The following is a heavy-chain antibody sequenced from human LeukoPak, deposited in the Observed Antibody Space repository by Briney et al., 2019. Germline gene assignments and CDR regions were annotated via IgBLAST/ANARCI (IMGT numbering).Heavy chain of an antibody. CDR1: GGSISSGGYS. CDR2: IYHSGST. J-gene: IGHJ5*02. V-gene: IGHV4-30-2*01. D-gene: IGHD4-17*01. Sequence: SETLSLTCAVSGGSISSGGYSWSWIRQPPGRGLEWIGYIYHSGSTYYNPSLKSRVTISVDRSKNQFSLKLSSVTAADTAVYYCARDHYGPWGQGTLVTVSS. CDR3: ARDHYGP.